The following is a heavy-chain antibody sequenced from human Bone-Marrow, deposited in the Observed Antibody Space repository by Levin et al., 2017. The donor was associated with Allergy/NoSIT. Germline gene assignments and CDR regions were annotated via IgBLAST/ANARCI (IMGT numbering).Heavy chain of an antibody. Sequence: GGSLRLSCEASGFTFSSYAMHWVRQAPGKGLEWVAVISFDVNNKYYADSVKGRFTISRDNSKNTLYLQMNSLRAEDTAVYYCARDIGGYLWWMSYFDYWGQGTLVTVSS. D-gene: IGHD5-12*01. CDR3: ARDIGGYLWWMSYFDY. J-gene: IGHJ4*02. CDR2: ISFDVNNK. V-gene: IGHV3-30-3*01. CDR1: GFTFSSYA.